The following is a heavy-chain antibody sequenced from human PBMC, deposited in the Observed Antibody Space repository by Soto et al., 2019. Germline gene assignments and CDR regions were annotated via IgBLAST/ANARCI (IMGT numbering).Heavy chain of an antibody. CDR2: IIPIFGTA. J-gene: IGHJ4*02. CDR1: GGTLSSYA. D-gene: IGHD2-2*01. CDR3: TVVGYQQYYFDY. V-gene: IGHV1-69*13. Sequence: SVKVSCKACGGTLSSYAISKVRQAPGQGLEWMGGIIPIFGTANYAQKFQGRVTITADESTSTAYMELSSLRSEDTAVYYCTVVGYQQYYFDYWGQGTLVTVSS.